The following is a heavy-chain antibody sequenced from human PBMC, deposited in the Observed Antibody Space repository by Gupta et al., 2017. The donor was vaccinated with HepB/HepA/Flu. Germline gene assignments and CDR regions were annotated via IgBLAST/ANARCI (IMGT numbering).Heavy chain of an antibody. J-gene: IGHJ5*02. D-gene: IGHD2-15*01. Sequence: EVQLLESGGGLVQPGGSLRLSWAASGFTFSSYAMSWVRQAPGKGLEWVSAISGSGGSTYYADSVKGRFTISRDNSKNTLYLQMNSLRAEDTAVYYGSKGPVVAATLSWFDPWGQGTLVLGSS. CDR3: SKGPVVAATLSWFDP. CDR1: GFTFSSYA. CDR2: ISGSGGST. V-gene: IGHV3-23*01.